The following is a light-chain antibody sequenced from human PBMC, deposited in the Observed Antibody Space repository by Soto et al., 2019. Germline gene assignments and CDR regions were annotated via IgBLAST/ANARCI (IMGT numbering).Light chain of an antibody. J-gene: IGLJ1*01. V-gene: IGLV2-14*01. CDR1: SSDVGSYNY. CDR2: EVT. CDR3: SSYRSSSTDV. Sequence: QSALIQPASVSGSPGQSITISCTGTSSDVGSYNYVSWHLQRPGQAPKLMIYEVTNRASGVPDRFSASKSGNTASLTISGLQAGDEADYYCSSYRSSSTDVFGTGTKLTVL.